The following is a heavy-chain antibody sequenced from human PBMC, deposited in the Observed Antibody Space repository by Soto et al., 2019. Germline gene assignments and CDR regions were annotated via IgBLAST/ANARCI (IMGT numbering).Heavy chain of an antibody. CDR1: GGSISEGGYS. V-gene: IGHV4-30-2*01. J-gene: IGHJ3*01. Sequence: SETLSLTWAVSGGSISEGGYSGSWLRQPPGKGLDWIGFVSHSGNTYYNPSLRSRVIISIDKSRNHFSLGLKSVTAADTAMHYCARTSYDILTGRLDAFDVWGQGTMVTVSS. CDR3: ARTSYDILTGRLDAFDV. D-gene: IGHD3-9*01. CDR2: VSHSGNT.